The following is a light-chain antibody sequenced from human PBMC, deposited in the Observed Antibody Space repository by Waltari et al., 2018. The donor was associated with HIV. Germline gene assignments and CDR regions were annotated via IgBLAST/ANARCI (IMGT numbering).Light chain of an antibody. CDR3: HQYNDWPRCT. V-gene: IGKV3D-15*01. Sequence: VLLTQSPVPLSVSPGDRVTLPCRASQNFGSYLAWYQQKTGQSPSLLVYGASIRAPGIPARFTGSGSGTDFNLIIDGLQPDDCAVYYCHQYNDWPRCTFGQGTKVEIK. CDR1: QNFGSY. CDR2: GAS. J-gene: IGKJ2*02.